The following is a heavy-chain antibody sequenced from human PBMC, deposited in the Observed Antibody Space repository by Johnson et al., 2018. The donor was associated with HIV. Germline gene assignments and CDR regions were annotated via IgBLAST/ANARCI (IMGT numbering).Heavy chain of an antibody. CDR1: GFTFINYW. J-gene: IGHJ3*02. CDR3: ARAYIYGAFDI. Sequence: VQLVESGGGLVQPGGSLRLSCAASGFTFINYWMHWVRQAPGKGLVWVSSMNADGKTTTYADSVKGRFTISRDNVKNTLYLQMNSLRAEDTAVYYCARAYIYGAFDIWGQGTMVTVSS. V-gene: IGHV3-74*02. D-gene: IGHD3-16*01. CDR2: MNADGKTT.